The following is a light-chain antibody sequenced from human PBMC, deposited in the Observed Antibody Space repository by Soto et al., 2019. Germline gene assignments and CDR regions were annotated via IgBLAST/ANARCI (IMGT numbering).Light chain of an antibody. Sequence: GDRVTIPCRASQSISGSLAWYQQKPGKAPKLLIYAASNLKSGVPSRFSGSGSGTEYTLTISSLQPDDSASYYCQQYNGYWTFGQGTRVEIK. CDR3: QQYNGYWT. CDR2: AAS. J-gene: IGKJ1*01. V-gene: IGKV1-5*03. CDR1: QSISGS.